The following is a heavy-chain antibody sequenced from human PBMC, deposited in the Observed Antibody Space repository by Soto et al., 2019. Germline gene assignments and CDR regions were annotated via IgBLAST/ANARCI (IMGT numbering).Heavy chain of an antibody. Sequence: GASVKVSCKASGYTFTSYYMHWVRQAPGQGLEWMGIINPSGGSTSYAQKFQGRVTMTRDTSTSTVYMELSSLRSEDTAVYYCARYPRSTVVTPLGDWYFDLWGRGTLVTVSS. D-gene: IGHD4-17*01. CDR3: ARYPRSTVVTPLGDWYFDL. V-gene: IGHV1-46*01. CDR2: INPSGGST. CDR1: GYTFTSYY. J-gene: IGHJ2*01.